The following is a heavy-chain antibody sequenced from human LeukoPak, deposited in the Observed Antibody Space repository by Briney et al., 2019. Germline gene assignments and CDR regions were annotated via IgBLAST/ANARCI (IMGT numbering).Heavy chain of an antibody. CDR2: INPNSGAT. J-gene: IGHJ4*02. CDR3: ARVKKLMPEFEF. V-gene: IGHV1-2*02. D-gene: IGHD2-2*01. Sequence: ASVKVSCKSSGYTFIDYYIHWVRQAPGQGLEWMGWINPNSGATKYGQKFQGRVSRTRDTSINTAYMDLTNLRSDDTAIFYCARVKKLMPEFEFWGQGTLVTVSS. CDR1: GYTFIDYY.